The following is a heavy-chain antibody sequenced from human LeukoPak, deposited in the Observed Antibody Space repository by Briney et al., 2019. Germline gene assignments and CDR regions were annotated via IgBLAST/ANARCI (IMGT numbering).Heavy chain of an antibody. CDR3: ARYDFWSGYSDY. V-gene: IGHV1-8*01. Sequence: ASVKVSCKASGYTFTNYDINWVRQATGQGLEWMGWMNPNSGNTGYAQKFQGRVTMTRDTSTSTAYMELSSLRSEDTAVYYCARYDFWSGYSDYWGQGTLVTVSS. J-gene: IGHJ4*02. CDR1: GYTFTNYD. D-gene: IGHD3-3*01. CDR2: MNPNSGNT.